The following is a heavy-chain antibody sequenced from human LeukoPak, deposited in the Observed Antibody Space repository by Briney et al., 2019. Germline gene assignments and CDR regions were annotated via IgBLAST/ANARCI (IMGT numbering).Heavy chain of an antibody. CDR1: GGTFSSYA. V-gene: IGHV1-69*04. J-gene: IGHJ5*02. CDR2: IIPILGIA. CDR3: ARAHNNWFDP. Sequence: ASVKVSCKASGGTFSSYAISWVRQAPGQGLEWMGRIIPILGIANYAQKFQGRVTITADKSTSTAYMELSSLRSEDTAVYYCARAHNNWFDPWGQGTLVTVFS.